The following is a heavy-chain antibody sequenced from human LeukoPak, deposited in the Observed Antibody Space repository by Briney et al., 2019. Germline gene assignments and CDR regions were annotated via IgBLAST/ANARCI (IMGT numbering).Heavy chain of an antibody. CDR1: GFSVSSNY. CDR2: IYSDGNT. D-gene: IGHD2-21*01. J-gene: IGHJ4*02. V-gene: IGHV3-66*01. CDR3: ARGGEHLIA. Sequence: GGSLRLSCAASGFSVSSNYLTWVRQAPGKGLEWVSVIYSDGNTFYTDSVKGRFSISRDTSKKTVYLQMKSLRAAGTAVYYCARGGEHLIAWGQGALVTVSS.